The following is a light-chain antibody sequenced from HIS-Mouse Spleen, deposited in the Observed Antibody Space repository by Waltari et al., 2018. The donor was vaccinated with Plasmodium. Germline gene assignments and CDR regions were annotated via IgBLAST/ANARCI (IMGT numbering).Light chain of an antibody. CDR2: QDS. Sequence: SYELTQPPSVSVSPGQTASITCSGDKLGDKYACWYQQKPGQSPVLVIYQDSKRPSGIPGRFSGSYSGNTATPTVSGTQAMDEANYYCQAWDSSTVVFGGGTKLTVL. CDR1: KLGDKY. CDR3: QAWDSSTVV. J-gene: IGLJ2*01. V-gene: IGLV3-1*01.